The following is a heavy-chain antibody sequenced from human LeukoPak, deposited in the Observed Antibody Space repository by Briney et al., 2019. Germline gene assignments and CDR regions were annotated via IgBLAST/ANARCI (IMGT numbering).Heavy chain of an antibody. CDR1: GYTFTNFG. Sequence: GASVKVSCKASGYTFTNFGISWVRQAPGQGLEWMGGIIPIFGTANYAQKFQGRVTITADESTSTAYMELSSLRSEDTAVYYCARDPKYCSSTSCPFDPWGQGTLVTVSS. J-gene: IGHJ5*02. CDR3: ARDPKYCSSTSCPFDP. D-gene: IGHD2-2*01. CDR2: IIPIFGTA. V-gene: IGHV1-69*13.